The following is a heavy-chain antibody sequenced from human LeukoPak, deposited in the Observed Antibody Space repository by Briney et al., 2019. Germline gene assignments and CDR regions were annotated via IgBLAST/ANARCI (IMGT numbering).Heavy chain of an antibody. D-gene: IGHD5-24*01. Sequence: SGGSLRLSSAASGFTFSVPAIHWVRQASGKGLGWVGRIRSKSNRYGTGYAESVKGRFTISRDDSTNTANLQMHSLKTVDTAVPNPVRDDATLVYWGEGTLVTVAS. CDR1: GFTFSVPA. CDR3: VRDDATLVY. V-gene: IGHV3-73*01. J-gene: IGHJ4*02. CDR2: IRSKSNRYGT.